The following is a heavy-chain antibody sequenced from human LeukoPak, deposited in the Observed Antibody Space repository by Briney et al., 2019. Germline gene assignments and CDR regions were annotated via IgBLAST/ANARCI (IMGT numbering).Heavy chain of an antibody. CDR2: IYHSGST. Sequence: SGTLSLTCAVSGGSISSSNWWSWVRQPPGKGLEWIGEIYHSGSTNYNPSLKSRVTISVDTSKNQFSLKLSSVTAADTAVYYCARGQSSVATIRSGAPAAWYYFDYWGQGTLVTVSS. V-gene: IGHV4-4*02. CDR1: GGSISSSNW. J-gene: IGHJ4*02. D-gene: IGHD5-24*01. CDR3: ARGQSSVATIRSGAPAAWYYFDY.